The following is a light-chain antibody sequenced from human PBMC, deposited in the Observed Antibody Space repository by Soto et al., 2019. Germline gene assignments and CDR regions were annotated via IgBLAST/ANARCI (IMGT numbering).Light chain of an antibody. J-gene: IGKJ1*01. V-gene: IGKV3-20*01. CDR3: HQDGASTEK. CDR2: GAS. Sequence: EIELNNPPGTLCPSPCYTGTRSYRSSQSVTGSSIAWFQQKPGQAPRLLMYGASNRATGIPHRFSGSGSGTDFTLTISSLEPEDFAVYFCHQDGASTEKFGQGTMVEIK. CDR1: QSVTGSS.